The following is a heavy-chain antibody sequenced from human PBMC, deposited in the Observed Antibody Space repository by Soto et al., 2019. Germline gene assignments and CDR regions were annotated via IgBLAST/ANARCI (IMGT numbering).Heavy chain of an antibody. Sequence: GGSLRLSCAASGLTVSSNYMTGVCQAPATGLEWVSAFYAGGTIYYADSVKGRFTISRDSPQNTLSLQMNSLSAEDTAVYYCARGFPAMAYYGEYYFDCWGQGTLVTVSS. CDR2: FYAGGTI. V-gene: IGHV3-53*01. CDR1: GLTVSSNY. CDR3: ARGFPAMAYYGEYYFDC. D-gene: IGHD2-2*01. J-gene: IGHJ4*02.